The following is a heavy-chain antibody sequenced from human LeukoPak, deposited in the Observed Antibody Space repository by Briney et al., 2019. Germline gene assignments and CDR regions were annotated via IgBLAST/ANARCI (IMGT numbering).Heavy chain of an antibody. V-gene: IGHV4-38-2*01. Sequence: PSETLSLTCAVSGYSISSGYYWDWIRQPPGKGLEWIGSIYHSGSTYYNPSLNSRVTISVDTSKNQFSLKLSSVTAADTAVYYCARRYGSYSQNLFDYWGQGTLVTVSS. J-gene: IGHJ4*02. CDR2: IYHSGST. D-gene: IGHD3-10*01. CDR3: ARRYGSYSQNLFDY. CDR1: GYSISSGYY.